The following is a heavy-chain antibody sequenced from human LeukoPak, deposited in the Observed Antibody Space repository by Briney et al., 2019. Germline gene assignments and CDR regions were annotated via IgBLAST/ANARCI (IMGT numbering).Heavy chain of an antibody. CDR3: ARDPSVNNAIGYNWFDH. CDR1: GFTFDDYA. V-gene: IGHV3-9*01. Sequence: GGSLRLSCAASGFTFDDYAMHWVRQAPGKGLEWVSGISWNSGSIGYADSVKGRFTISRDNAKNTLYLQMNNLGVEDTAVYFCARDPSVNNAIGYNWFDHWGQGALVTVSS. CDR2: ISWNSGSI. D-gene: IGHD2/OR15-2a*01. J-gene: IGHJ5*02.